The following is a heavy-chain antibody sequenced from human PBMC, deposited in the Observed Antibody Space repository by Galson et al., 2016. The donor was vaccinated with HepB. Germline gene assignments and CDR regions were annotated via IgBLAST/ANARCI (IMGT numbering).Heavy chain of an antibody. CDR2: INTNNGNP. CDR1: GYMFTTYA. V-gene: IGHV7-4-1*02. CDR3: ARSLKGVGRIPQTRGANHYFDP. J-gene: IGHJ5*02. Sequence: SVKVSCKASGYMFTTYAVNWVRQAPGQGLEWIGWINTNNGNPTYAPGFTGRFVFSLDTSIGTAYLQINSLKADDTAIYYCARSLKGVGRIPQTRGANHYFDPWGQGSLVTVSS. D-gene: IGHD2-21*01.